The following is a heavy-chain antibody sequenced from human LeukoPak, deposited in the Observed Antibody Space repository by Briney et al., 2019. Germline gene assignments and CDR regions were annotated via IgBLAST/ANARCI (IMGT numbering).Heavy chain of an antibody. Sequence: GGSLRLSCAASVLPVNSNYMNWGRQAPGQRLQWVSVIYSGVTTYYADSVKGRFTISTYNSKNTLYLQMNGLRAEDTAVYYCARALLVRNGYNYSPNYFDYWGQGTLVTVSS. CDR2: IYSGVTT. D-gene: IGHD5-24*01. CDR3: ARALLVRNGYNYSPNYFDY. CDR1: VLPVNSNY. J-gene: IGHJ4*02. V-gene: IGHV3-53*01.